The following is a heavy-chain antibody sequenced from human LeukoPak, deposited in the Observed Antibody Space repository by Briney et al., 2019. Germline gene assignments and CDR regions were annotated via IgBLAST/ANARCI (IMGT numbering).Heavy chain of an antibody. D-gene: IGHD6-19*01. J-gene: IGHJ3*02. CDR2: ISSSSSYI. CDR3: ARVESSGPRFDAFDI. V-gene: IGHV3-21*01. CDR1: VFTFSSYS. Sequence: GGSLRLSCAASVFTFSSYSMNWVRQAPGKGLEWVSSISSSSSYIYYADSVKGRFTISRDNAKNSLYLQMNSLRAEDTAIYYCARVESSGPRFDAFDIWGQGTMVTVSS.